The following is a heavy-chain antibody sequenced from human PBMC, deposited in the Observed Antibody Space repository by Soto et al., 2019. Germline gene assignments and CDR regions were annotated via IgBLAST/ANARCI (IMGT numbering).Heavy chain of an antibody. CDR2: ISWNSGSI. CDR1: GFTFDDYA. J-gene: IGHJ5*02. Sequence: GGSLSLSCAASGFTFDDYAMHWARPAPGKGLEWVSGISWNSGSIGYADSVKGRFTISRDNAKNSLYLQMNSLRAEDTALYYCAKDYTYSSGSVRHDRRNWFDPWGQGTLVTVSS. V-gene: IGHV3-9*01. CDR3: AKDYTYSSGSVRHDRRNWFDP. D-gene: IGHD6-19*01.